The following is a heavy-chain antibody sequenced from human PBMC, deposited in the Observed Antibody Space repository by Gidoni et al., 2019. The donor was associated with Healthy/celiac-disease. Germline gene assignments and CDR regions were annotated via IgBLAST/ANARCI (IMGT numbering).Heavy chain of an antibody. CDR1: GGSFSGYY. V-gene: IGHV4-34*01. CDR3: ARYGSGSYYIPYYYGMDV. D-gene: IGHD3-10*01. Sequence: QVQLQQWGAGLLKPSETLSLTCAVYGGSFSGYYWSWIRQPPGKGLEWIGEINHSGSTNYNPSLKSRVTISVDTSKNQFSLKLSSVTAADTAVYYCARYGSGSYYIPYYYGMDVWGQGTTVTVSS. J-gene: IGHJ6*02. CDR2: INHSGST.